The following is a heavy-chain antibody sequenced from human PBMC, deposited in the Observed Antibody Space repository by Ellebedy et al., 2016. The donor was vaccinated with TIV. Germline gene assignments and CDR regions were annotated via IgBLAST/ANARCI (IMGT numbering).Heavy chain of an antibody. Sequence: GESLKISXAASGFTFSSYDMNWVRQAPGRGLEWVSTIDTDGDTYYPGSVKGRFTISRENAKDSLYLQMNSLRVGDTAVYYCARADTDYYMDVWGKGTTVTVSS. CDR1: GFTFSSYD. V-gene: IGHV3-13*01. D-gene: IGHD5-18*01. CDR2: IDTDGDT. J-gene: IGHJ6*03. CDR3: ARADTDYYMDV.